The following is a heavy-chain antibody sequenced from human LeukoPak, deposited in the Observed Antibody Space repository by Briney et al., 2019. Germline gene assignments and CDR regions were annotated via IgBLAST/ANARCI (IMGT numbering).Heavy chain of an antibody. CDR3: ARGYSSSYYYFDY. CDR1: GGSISSYY. D-gene: IGHD6-13*01. CDR2: IYYSGST. Sequence: PSETLSLTCTVSGGSISSYYWSWIRQPPGKGLEWIGYIYYSGSTNYNPSLKSRVTISVDTSKNQFSLKLSSVTAADTAVYYCARGYSSSYYYFDYWGQGTLVTVSS. J-gene: IGHJ4*02. V-gene: IGHV4-59*08.